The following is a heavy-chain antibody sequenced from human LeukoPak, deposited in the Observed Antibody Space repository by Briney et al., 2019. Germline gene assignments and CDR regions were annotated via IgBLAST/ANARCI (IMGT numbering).Heavy chain of an antibody. J-gene: IGHJ4*02. CDR3: AKARQPMVRGVIPGYFDY. Sequence: GGSLRLSCATSGFIFSHHGMNWVRQAPGKGLEWVSGIRADAVTTYYADSVKGRFTISRDNSKNTLYLQMNSLRAEDTAVYYCAKARQPMVRGVIPGYFDYWGQGTLVTVSS. D-gene: IGHD3-10*01. CDR1: GFIFSHHG. CDR2: IRADAVTT. V-gene: IGHV3-23*01.